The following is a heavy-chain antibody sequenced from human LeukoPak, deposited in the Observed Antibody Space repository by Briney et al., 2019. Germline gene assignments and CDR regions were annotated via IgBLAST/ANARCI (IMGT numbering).Heavy chain of an antibody. CDR2: ISSTGSTI. D-gene: IGHD5-12*01. Sequence: GGSLRLSCTASGFTFSGYSMDWVRQAPGKGLEWVSYISSTGSTIYHADSVKGQLTISRDNAMNSLYLQMNSLRAEDTAVYYCARSRATYAFDLWGQGTVVTVSS. J-gene: IGHJ3*01. V-gene: IGHV3-48*01. CDR3: ARSRATYAFDL. CDR1: GFTFSGYS.